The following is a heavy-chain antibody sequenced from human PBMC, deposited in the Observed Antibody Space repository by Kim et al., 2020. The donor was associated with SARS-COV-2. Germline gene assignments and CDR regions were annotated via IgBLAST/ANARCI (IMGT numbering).Heavy chain of an antibody. J-gene: IGHJ4*02. V-gene: IGHV4-34*01. CDR3: ARGRGSGSYSDY. D-gene: IGHD3-10*01. Sequence: HNPSLKSRVTISVDTAKNQFSLKLSSVTAADTAVYYCARGRGSGSYSDYWGQGILVTVSS.